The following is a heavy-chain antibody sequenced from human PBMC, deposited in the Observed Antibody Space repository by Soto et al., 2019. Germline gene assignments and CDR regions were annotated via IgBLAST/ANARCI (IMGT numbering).Heavy chain of an antibody. V-gene: IGHV3-30*18. CDR3: AKDPLAYYYDSSGYPDV. D-gene: IGHD3-22*01. CDR1: GFTFSSYG. CDR2: ISYDGSNK. J-gene: IGHJ4*02. Sequence: GGSLRLSCAASGFTFSSYGMHWVRQAPGKGLEWVAVISYDGSNKYYADSVKGRFTISRDNSKNTLYLQMNSLRAEDTAVYYCAKDPLAYYYDSSGYPDVWGQGTLVTVSS.